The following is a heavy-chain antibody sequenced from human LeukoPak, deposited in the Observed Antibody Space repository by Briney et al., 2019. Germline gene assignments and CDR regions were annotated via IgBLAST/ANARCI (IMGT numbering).Heavy chain of an antibody. Sequence: GGSLRLSCAASGFTFSSYWMSWVRQAPGKGLEWVANIKEDGSEKYYVDSVKGRFTISRDNVKNSLYLQMNSLRAEDTAVYYCARELFGSGSYASYWGQGTLVTVSS. D-gene: IGHD3-10*01. CDR3: ARELFGSGSYASY. V-gene: IGHV3-7*01. J-gene: IGHJ4*02. CDR1: GFTFSSYW. CDR2: IKEDGSEK.